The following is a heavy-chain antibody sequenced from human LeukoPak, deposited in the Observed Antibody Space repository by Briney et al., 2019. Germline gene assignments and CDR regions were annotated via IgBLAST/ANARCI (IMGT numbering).Heavy chain of an antibody. D-gene: IGHD3-22*01. Sequence: GGSLRLSCAAPGFTFSSYAMSWVRQAPGKGLEWVSAISGSGGSTYYADSVKGRFTISRDNSKNTLYLQMNSLRAEDTAVYYCVEIDDSSGYYYRRDYWGQGTLVTVSS. CDR2: ISGSGGST. V-gene: IGHV3-23*01. CDR3: VEIDDSSGYYYRRDY. CDR1: GFTFSSYA. J-gene: IGHJ4*02.